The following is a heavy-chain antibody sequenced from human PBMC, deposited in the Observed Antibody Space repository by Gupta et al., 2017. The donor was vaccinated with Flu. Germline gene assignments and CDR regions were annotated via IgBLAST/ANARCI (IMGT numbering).Heavy chain of an antibody. J-gene: IGHJ5*02. CDR2: INHNGGWA. D-gene: IGHD1-1*01. Sequence: APGQGLEWVGRINHNGGWASYGEKCQGRVTMTVDTSTSTVYMEMSSLRSEDTAMYFCARDHSLDDRAWWLDPWGQGSLVTVSS. CDR3: ARDHSLDDRAWWLDP. V-gene: IGHV1-46*01.